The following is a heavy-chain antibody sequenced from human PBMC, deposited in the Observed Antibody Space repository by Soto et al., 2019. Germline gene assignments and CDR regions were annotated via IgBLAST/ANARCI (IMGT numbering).Heavy chain of an antibody. Sequence: AGSLRLSCEASGLAVSSTYIHWVRQAPGKGLEWVSAFYSSGRTYYAASVKGRFTISRDNSRNIIYLQMNSLSADDTALYYCARAPTTTSTFEFWGQGTLVTVSS. D-gene: IGHD4-17*01. CDR3: ARAPTTTSTFEF. CDR2: FYSSGRT. J-gene: IGHJ4*01. V-gene: IGHV3-53*01. CDR1: GLAVSSTY.